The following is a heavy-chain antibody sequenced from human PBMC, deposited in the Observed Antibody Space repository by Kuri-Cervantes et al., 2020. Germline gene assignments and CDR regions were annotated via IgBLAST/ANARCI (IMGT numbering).Heavy chain of an antibody. Sequence: GGSLRLSCAASGFTFSSYDMHWVRQATGKGLEWVSAIGTAGDTYYPGSVKGRFTISRDNSKNTPYLQMNSLRAEDTAVYYCATTTYYYDSSGSYFDYWGQGTLVTVSS. V-gene: IGHV3-13*01. CDR3: ATTTYYYDSSGSYFDY. CDR1: GFTFSSYD. CDR2: IGTAGDT. J-gene: IGHJ4*02. D-gene: IGHD3-22*01.